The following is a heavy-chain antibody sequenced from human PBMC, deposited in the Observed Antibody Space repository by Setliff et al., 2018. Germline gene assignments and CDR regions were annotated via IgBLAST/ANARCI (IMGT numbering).Heavy chain of an antibody. CDR3: ARTGTYRYFDS. Sequence: PSETLSLTCTVSGDSISSSRYYWAWIRQPPGKGLEWIGNIYYSGTTYSNASLASRLTLSVDTSKNQFSLKLTSVTAADTAVYYCARTGTYRYFDSWGQGSRVTVSS. CDR2: IYYSGTT. CDR1: GDSISSSRYY. J-gene: IGHJ4*02. V-gene: IGHV4-39*01. D-gene: IGHD1-7*01.